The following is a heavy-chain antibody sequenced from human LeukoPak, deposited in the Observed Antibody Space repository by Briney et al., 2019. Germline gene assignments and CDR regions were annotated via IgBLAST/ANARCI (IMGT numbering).Heavy chain of an antibody. V-gene: IGHV1-46*01. J-gene: IGHJ4*02. CDR2: TNPSGGST. D-gene: IGHD3-9*01. Sequence: ASVKVSCKASGYTFTSYYIHWVRQAPGQGLEWVGVTNPSGGSTSYAQEFHGRVTMTRDTSTSTVYMELSSLRSEDTAAYYCVRGYDIWTGYYDFDYWGQGTLVTVSS. CDR1: GYTFTSYY. CDR3: VRGYDIWTGYYDFDY.